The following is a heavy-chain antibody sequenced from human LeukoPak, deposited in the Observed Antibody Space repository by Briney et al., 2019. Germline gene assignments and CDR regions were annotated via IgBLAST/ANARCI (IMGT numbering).Heavy chain of an antibody. CDR1: GFTVSSNY. Sequence: GGSLRLSCAASGFTVSSNYMSWVRQAPGKGLEWVSVIYSGGSTYYADSVKGRFTISRDNSKNTLYLQMNSLRAEDTAVYYCAIVGSSSWSGLGYYMDVWGKGTTVTVSS. V-gene: IGHV3-66*02. CDR3: AIVGSSSWSGLGYYMDV. CDR2: IYSGGST. J-gene: IGHJ6*03. D-gene: IGHD6-13*01.